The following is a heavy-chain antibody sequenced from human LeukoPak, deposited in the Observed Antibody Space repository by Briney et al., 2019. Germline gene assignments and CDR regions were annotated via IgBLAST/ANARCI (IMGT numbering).Heavy chain of an antibody. CDR2: ISHTLRA. CDR1: GGSFNDYY. D-gene: IGHD3-10*01. Sequence: PSETLSLTCAVYGGSFNDYYWSWIRQPPGQGLEWIGEISHTLRATYNASLKSRVVISVDTSRSQFSLSLNSVTAADTAVYYCAIFREIITMVQGAAPLRNWFDPWGQGTLVTVSS. V-gene: IGHV4-34*01. CDR3: AIFREIITMVQGAAPLRNWFDP. J-gene: IGHJ5*02.